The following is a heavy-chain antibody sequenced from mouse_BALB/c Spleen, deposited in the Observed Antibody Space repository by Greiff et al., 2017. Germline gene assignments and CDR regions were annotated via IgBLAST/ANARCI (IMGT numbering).Heavy chain of an antibody. D-gene: IGHD4-1*01. CDR2: ISSGGST. Sequence: EVKLVESGGGLVKPGGSLKLSCAASGFTFSSYAMSWVRQTPEKRLEWVASISSGGSTYYPDSVKGRFTISRDNARNILYLQMSSLRSEDTAMYYCARPRLGTWYFDVWGAGTTVTVSS. CDR3: ARPRLGTWYFDV. J-gene: IGHJ1*01. CDR1: GFTFSSYA. V-gene: IGHV5-6-5*01.